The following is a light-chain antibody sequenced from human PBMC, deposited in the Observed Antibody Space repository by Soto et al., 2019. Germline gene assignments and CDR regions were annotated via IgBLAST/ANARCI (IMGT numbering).Light chain of an antibody. CDR1: QSVSSN. J-gene: IGKJ1*01. CDR2: GAS. Sequence: EIVMTQSPATLSVSPGDRATLSCRASQSVSSNLAWYQQKPGQAPRLLIYGASTRATGIPARFSGSGSGTEFTLTISSLQSEDFAVYYCQQYNNWPRTFGQGTKVVIK. V-gene: IGKV3-15*01. CDR3: QQYNNWPRT.